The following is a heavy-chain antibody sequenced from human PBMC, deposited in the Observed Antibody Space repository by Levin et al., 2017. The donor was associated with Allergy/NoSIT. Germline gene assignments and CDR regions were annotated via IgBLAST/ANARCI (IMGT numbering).Heavy chain of an antibody. CDR1: GFTFSSYW. Sequence: GGSLRLSCAASGFTFSSYWMSWVRQAPGKGLEWVANIKQDGSEKYYVDSVKGRFTSSRDNAKNSLYLQMNSLRAEDTAVYYCASHGSGSEYKDWFDPWGQGTLVTVSS. CDR3: ASHGSGSEYKDWFDP. D-gene: IGHD3-10*01. J-gene: IGHJ5*02. V-gene: IGHV3-7*01. CDR2: IKQDGSEK.